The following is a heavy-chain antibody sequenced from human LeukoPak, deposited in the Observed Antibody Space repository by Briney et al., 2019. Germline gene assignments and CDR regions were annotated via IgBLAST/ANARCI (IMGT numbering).Heavy chain of an antibody. CDR3: ARVPEPDIWAFDI. V-gene: IGHV1-69*13. CDR1: GGTFSSYA. Sequence: SVKVSCKASGGTFSSYAISWVRQAPGQGLEWMGGIIPIFGTANYAQKFQGRVTITADESTSTAYMELSSLRSEDTAVYYCARVPEPDIWAFDIWGQGTMVTVSS. D-gene: IGHD3-9*01. J-gene: IGHJ3*02. CDR2: IIPIFGTA.